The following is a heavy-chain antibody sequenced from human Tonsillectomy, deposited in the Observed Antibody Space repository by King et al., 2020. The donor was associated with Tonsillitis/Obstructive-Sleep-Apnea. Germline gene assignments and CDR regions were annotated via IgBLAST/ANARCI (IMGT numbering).Heavy chain of an antibody. J-gene: IGHJ6*03. CDR2: INHSGST. CDR3: ARSPAIYDFWSGYYTYYYYMDV. Sequence: VQLQQWGAGLLKPSETLSLTCAVYGGSFSGYYWSWIRQPPGKGLEWIGEINHSGSTNYNPSLKSRVTISVDTSKNQFSLKLSSVTAADTAVYYCARSPAIYDFWSGYYTYYYYMDVWGKGTTDTVSS. D-gene: IGHD3-3*01. CDR1: GGSFSGYY. V-gene: IGHV4-34*01.